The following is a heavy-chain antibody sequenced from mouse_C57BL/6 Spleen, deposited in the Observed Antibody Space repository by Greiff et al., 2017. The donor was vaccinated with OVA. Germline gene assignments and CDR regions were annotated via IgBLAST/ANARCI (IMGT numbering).Heavy chain of an antibody. D-gene: IGHD1-1*01. Sequence: VQLQQPGAELVKPGASVKLSCKASGYTFTSYWMHWVKQRPGQGLEWIGMIHPNSGSTNYNEKFKSKATLTVDKSSSTAYMQLSSLTSEDSAVDYCASPSYGDYAMDYWGQGTSVTVSS. CDR2: IHPNSGST. V-gene: IGHV1-64*01. J-gene: IGHJ4*01. CDR3: ASPSYGDYAMDY. CDR1: GYTFTSYW.